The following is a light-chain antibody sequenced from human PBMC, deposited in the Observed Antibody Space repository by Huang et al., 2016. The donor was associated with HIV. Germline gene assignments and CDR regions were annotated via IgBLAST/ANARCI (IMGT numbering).Light chain of an antibody. V-gene: IGKV3D-15*01. J-gene: IGKJ3*01. CDR2: GSA. CDR3: QQYNNWPV. Sequence: EIVMTQSPATLSVSPGERATLSCRASQSVSSNLAWYQQKPGQAPRPRIDGSATRATGIPARFSGSGSGTEFTLTISSLQSEDFAVYYCQQYNNWPVFGPGTKVDIK. CDR1: QSVSSN.